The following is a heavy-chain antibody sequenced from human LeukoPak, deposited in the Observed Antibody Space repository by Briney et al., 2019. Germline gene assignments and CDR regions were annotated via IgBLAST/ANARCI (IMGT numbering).Heavy chain of an antibody. Sequence: GGSLRLSCAASGFTFSSYWMSWVRQAPRKGLEWVANIKEDGGAKFYVDSVKGRFTISRDNAKNSLYLQMDSLRAEDTAVYYCARVGENYCGSGSYVLRFDPWGQGTLVTVSS. CDR3: ARVGENYCGSGSYVLRFDP. J-gene: IGHJ5*02. CDR1: GFTFSSYW. V-gene: IGHV3-7*01. CDR2: IKEDGGAK. D-gene: IGHD3-10*01.